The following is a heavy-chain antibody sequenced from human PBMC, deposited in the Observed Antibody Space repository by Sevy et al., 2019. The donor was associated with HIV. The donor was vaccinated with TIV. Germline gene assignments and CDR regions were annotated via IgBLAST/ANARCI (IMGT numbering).Heavy chain of an antibody. V-gene: IGHV1-69*13. CDR2: IIPLFGTT. CDR3: ASEVGGSVRLERLTSYYGVYV. J-gene: IGHJ6*02. Sequence: ASVKVSCKASGGPFNTYAITWIRQAPGQGLEWMGGIIPLFGTTNYAQKFQGRVTITADESRTTAYLEVSSLRSEDTAVYYCASEVGGSVRLERLTSYYGVYVWGQGTTVTVSS. D-gene: IGHD1-1*01. CDR1: GGPFNTYA.